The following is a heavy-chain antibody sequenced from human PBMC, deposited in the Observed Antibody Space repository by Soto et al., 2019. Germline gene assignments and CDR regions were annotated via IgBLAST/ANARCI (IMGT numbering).Heavy chain of an antibody. CDR3: ARVHPRAVAWVCYYYYMDV. D-gene: IGHD6-19*01. CDR1: GFTFSSYW. V-gene: IGHV3-7*01. J-gene: IGHJ6*03. CDR2: IKQDGSEK. Sequence: EVQLVESGGGLVQPGGSLRLSCAASGFTFSSYWMSWVRQAPGKGLEWVANIKQDGSEKYYVDSVKGRFTISRDNAKNSLYLQMNSLRAEDTAVYYCARVHPRAVAWVCYYYYMDVWGKGTTVTVSS.